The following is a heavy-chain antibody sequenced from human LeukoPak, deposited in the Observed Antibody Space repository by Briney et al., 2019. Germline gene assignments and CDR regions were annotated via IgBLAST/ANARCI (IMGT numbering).Heavy chain of an antibody. CDR2: INPNSGGT. CDR1: GYTFTGYY. J-gene: IGHJ5*02. CDR3: ASLRMVTATNWFDP. V-gene: IGHV1-2*02. Sequence: GASVKVSCKASGYTFTGYYMHWVRQAPGQGLEWMGWINPNSGGTNYAQKFQGRVTMTRDTSISTAYMELSRLRSDDTAVYYCASLRMVTATNWFDPWGQGTLVTVSS. D-gene: IGHD5-18*01.